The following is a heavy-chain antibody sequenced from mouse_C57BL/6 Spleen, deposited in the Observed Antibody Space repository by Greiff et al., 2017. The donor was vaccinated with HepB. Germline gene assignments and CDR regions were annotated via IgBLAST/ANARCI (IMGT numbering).Heavy chain of an antibody. CDR2: IYPGSGNT. V-gene: IGHV1-76*01. CDR3: AREGGLAWFAY. CDR1: GYTFTDYY. J-gene: IGHJ3*01. Sequence: QVQLKESGAELVRPGASVKLSCKASGYTFTDYYINWVKQRPGQGLEWIARIYPGSGNTYYNEKFKGKATLTAEKSSSTAYMQLSSLTSGDSAVYVCAREGGLAWFAYWGQGTLVTVSA.